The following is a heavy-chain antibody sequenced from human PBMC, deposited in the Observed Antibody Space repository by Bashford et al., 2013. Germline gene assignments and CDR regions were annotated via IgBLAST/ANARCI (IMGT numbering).Heavy chain of an antibody. CDR3: ATSKVAGLDN. Sequence: WVRQAPGQGLEWMGWIDPNSGATNFAQKFQGRVTMTRDTSINTAYMELTRLTSDDTAVYYCATSKVAGLDNWGQGTLVTVSS. D-gene: IGHD6-19*01. CDR2: IDPNSGAT. V-gene: IGHV1-2*02. J-gene: IGHJ4*02.